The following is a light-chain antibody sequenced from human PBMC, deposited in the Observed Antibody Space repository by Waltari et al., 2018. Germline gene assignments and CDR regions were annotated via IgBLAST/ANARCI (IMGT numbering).Light chain of an antibody. J-gene: IGKJ4*01. CDR3: QQRSEWPLT. V-gene: IGKV3-11*01. CDR1: QSISNY. CDR2: DAS. Sequence: EIALAQSQATLSLSPAQRSSLSCRASQSISNYLGWYQQKLGQAPRLLVYDASKRAAGIPARFSGSGFATDFTLTISSLEPEDFAVYYCQQRSEWPLTFGGGTKVEMK.